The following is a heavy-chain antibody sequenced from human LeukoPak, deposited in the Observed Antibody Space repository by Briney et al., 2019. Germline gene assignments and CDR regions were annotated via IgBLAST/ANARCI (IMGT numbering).Heavy chain of an antibody. Sequence: SETLSLTCTVSGGSISGSGYDWGWIRQPPGKGMEGIGSMFYSGSSYYSPSLKSRVTISVDTSKNQFSLKVSSVTAADTAVYYCATSDNWYFNLWGRGTLVTVSS. V-gene: IGHV4-39*01. D-gene: IGHD3-10*01. CDR3: ATSDNWYFNL. CDR1: GGSISGSGYD. J-gene: IGHJ2*01. CDR2: MFYSGSS.